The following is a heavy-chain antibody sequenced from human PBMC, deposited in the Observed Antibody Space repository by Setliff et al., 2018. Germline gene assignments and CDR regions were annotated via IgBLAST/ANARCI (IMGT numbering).Heavy chain of an antibody. CDR1: GFSFSNTK. Sequence: GGSLRLSCLASGFSFSNTKMSWIRQAPGKGQEWVGRIKSAADCGTIEYAAAVNGRFTVSRDDSKNTLFLQMNSLKTEDTALYYCTTDWSRGDSGNYLRLDYWGPGTLVTVSS. D-gene: IGHD3-10*01. CDR3: TTDWSRGDSGNYLRLDY. CDR2: IKSAADCGTI. J-gene: IGHJ4*02. V-gene: IGHV3-15*01.